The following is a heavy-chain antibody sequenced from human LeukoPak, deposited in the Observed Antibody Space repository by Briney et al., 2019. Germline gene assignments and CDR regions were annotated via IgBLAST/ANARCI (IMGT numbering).Heavy chain of an antibody. CDR2: INHSGST. V-gene: IGHV4-34*01. J-gene: IGHJ4*02. CDR3: ARGRFGYSSGWYPAYFDY. D-gene: IGHD6-19*01. CDR1: GGSFSGYY. Sequence: SETLSLTCAVYGGSFSGYYWSWIRQHPGKGLEWIGEINHSGSTNYNPSLKSRVTISVDTSKNQFSLKLSSVTAADTAVYYCARGRFGYSSGWYPAYFDYWGQGTLVTVSS.